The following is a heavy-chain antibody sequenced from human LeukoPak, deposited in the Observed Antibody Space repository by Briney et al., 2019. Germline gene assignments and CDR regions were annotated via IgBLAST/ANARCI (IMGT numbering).Heavy chain of an antibody. Sequence: ASVKVSCKASGGIFIRHTISWVRQSPGQGLEWMGGITPMFGTSNYAQKFQGRVTITVDESTSTAYMELSSLRSEDTAVYYCARDSSEFRSLLFHWGQGTLVTVSS. V-gene: IGHV1-69*13. CDR2: ITPMFGTS. D-gene: IGHD1-14*01. CDR3: ARDSSEFRSLLFH. J-gene: IGHJ1*01. CDR1: GGIFIRHT.